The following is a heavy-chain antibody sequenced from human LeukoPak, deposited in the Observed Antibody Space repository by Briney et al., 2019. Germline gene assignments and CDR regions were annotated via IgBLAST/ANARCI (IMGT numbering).Heavy chain of an antibody. CDR1: GFTFWRYS. V-gene: IGHV3-33*01. D-gene: IGHD5-24*01. CDR3: ARSLVEMATINDGFDI. Sequence: GRSLRLSCAASGFTFWRYSMTWVRQAPGKGLEWVSVIWFDGSNTYYADSVKGRFTISRDNSKNTLYLQMNSLRAEDTAVYYCARSLVEMATINDGFDIWGQGTMVTVSS. J-gene: IGHJ3*02. CDR2: IWFDGSNT.